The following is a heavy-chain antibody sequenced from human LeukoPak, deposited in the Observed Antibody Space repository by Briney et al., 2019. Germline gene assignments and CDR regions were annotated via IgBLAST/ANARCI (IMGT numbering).Heavy chain of an antibody. CDR2: IYSGGST. CDR3: ARFYTNYYYGMDV. D-gene: IGHD3-16*01. V-gene: IGHV3-53*01. J-gene: IGHJ6*02. Sequence: QPGGSLRLSCAASGFTVSSNYMSWVRQAPGKGLEWVSVIYSGGSTYYADSVKGRFTISRDNSKNTLYLQMNSLRAEDTAVYYCARFYTNYYYGMDVWGQGTTVTVSS. CDR1: GFTVSSNY.